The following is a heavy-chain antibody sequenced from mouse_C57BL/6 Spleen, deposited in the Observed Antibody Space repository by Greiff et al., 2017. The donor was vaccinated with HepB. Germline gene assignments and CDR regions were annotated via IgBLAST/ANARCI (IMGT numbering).Heavy chain of an antibody. J-gene: IGHJ3*01. Sequence: ESGPGLVKPFQSLSLTCSVTGYSITSGYYWNWIRQFPGNKLEWMGYISYDGSNNYNPSLKNRISITRDTSKNQFFLKLNSVTTEDTATYYCARVGPYYDYPFAYWGQGTLVTVSA. CDR3: ARVGPYYDYPFAY. V-gene: IGHV3-6*01. CDR1: GYSITSGYY. D-gene: IGHD2-4*01. CDR2: ISYDGSN.